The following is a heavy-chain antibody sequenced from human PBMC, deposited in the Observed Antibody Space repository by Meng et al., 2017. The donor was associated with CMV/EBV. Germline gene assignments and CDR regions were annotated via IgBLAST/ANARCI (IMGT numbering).Heavy chain of an antibody. V-gene: IGHV2-70D*14. CDR3: ALTMVVTRGFFDY. CDR2: IDWDDDQ. CDR1: GFPLSNIGVR. D-gene: IGHD4-23*01. Sequence: SGPTLVKPTQTLILTCTFPGFPLSNIGVRVSWIRQPPGKALEWLAHIDWDDDQFYSTSLKTRLTISKDTSKNQVVLTMTNMDPVDTATYYCALTMVVTRGFFDYWGQGTLVTVSS. J-gene: IGHJ4*01.